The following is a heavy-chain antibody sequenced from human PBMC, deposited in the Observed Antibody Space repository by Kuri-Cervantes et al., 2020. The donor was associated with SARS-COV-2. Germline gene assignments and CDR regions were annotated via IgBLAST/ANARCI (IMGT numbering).Heavy chain of an antibody. Sequence: GESLKISCAASGFTFSSYSMNWVRQAPGKGLEWVSSISSSSSYIYYADSVKGRFTISRDNAKNSLYLQMNSLRAEDTAVYYRARDSITMVQGVTSDAFDIWGQGTMVTVSS. D-gene: IGHD3-10*01. CDR3: ARDSITMVQGVTSDAFDI. V-gene: IGHV3-21*04. CDR2: ISSSSSYI. CDR1: GFTFSSYS. J-gene: IGHJ3*02.